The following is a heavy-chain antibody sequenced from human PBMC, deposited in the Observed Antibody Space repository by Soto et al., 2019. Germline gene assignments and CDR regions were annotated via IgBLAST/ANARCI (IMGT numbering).Heavy chain of an antibody. Sequence: QVQRVQSGAEVKKPGSSVTVSCKASGGTFSSYAISWVRQAPGQGLEWMGRIIPFIGTANYAQKFQGRVTITADESTSTAYMELTSLRSEDTAVYYCARVVMTTVPASDYYGMDVWGQGTTVTVSS. J-gene: IGHJ6*02. D-gene: IGHD4-17*01. CDR3: ARVVMTTVPASDYYGMDV. V-gene: IGHV1-69*18. CDR2: IIPFIGTA. CDR1: GGTFSSYA.